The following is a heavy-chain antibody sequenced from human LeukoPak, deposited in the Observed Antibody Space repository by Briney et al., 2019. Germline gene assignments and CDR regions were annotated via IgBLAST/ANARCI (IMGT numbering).Heavy chain of an antibody. J-gene: IGHJ6*02. CDR2: IIPILGIA. CDR3: ARAGTVTTPTGYYYGMDV. D-gene: IGHD4-17*01. Sequence: SVKVSCKASGGTFSSYAISWVRQAPGQGLEWMGRIIPILGIANYAQKFQGRVTITADKSTSTAYMELSGLRSEDTAVYYCARAGTVTTPTGYYYGMDVWGQGTTVTVSS. CDR1: GGTFSSYA. V-gene: IGHV1-69*04.